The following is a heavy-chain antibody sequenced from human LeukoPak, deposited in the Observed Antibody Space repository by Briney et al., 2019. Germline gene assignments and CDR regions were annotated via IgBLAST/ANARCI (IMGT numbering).Heavy chain of an antibody. CDR1: GGSFSGYY. V-gene: IGHV4-34*01. J-gene: IGHJ5*02. CDR3: ARRPWGKTYYYDSSGYFSP. Sequence: PSETLSLTCAVYGGSFSGYYWSWIRQPPGKGLEWIGEINHSGSTNYNPSLKSRVTISVDTSKNQFSLKLSSVTAADTAVYYCARRPWGKTYYYDSSGYFSPWGQGTLVTVSS. CDR2: INHSGST. D-gene: IGHD3-22*01.